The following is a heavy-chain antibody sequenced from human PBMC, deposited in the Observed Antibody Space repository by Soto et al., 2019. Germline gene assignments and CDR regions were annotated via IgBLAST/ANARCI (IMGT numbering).Heavy chain of an antibody. CDR1: GFTFSSYG. CDR2: IWYDGSNK. D-gene: IGHD2-15*01. Sequence: QVQLVESGGGVVQPGRSLRLSCAASGFTFSSYGMHWVRQAPGKGLEWVAVIWYDGSNKYYADSVKGRFTISRDNSKNTLYLQMIRLRAEDTAVYYCERGVGGDCSGGSCYFLDYWGQGTLVTVSS. CDR3: ERGVGGDCSGGSCYFLDY. V-gene: IGHV3-33*01. J-gene: IGHJ4*02.